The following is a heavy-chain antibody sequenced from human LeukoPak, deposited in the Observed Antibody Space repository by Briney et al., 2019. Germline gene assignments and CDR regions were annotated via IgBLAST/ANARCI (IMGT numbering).Heavy chain of an antibody. V-gene: IGHV3-73*01. D-gene: IGHD3-10*01. Sequence: GGSLRLSCVASGFTFTDSTVHWVRQASGKGLEWLGFIRSKANSYATGYSASVKGRFTVSRDDSKKTAYLQVNSLRAEDTAVYYCAKGFYYGSGSYLGDWGQGTLVTVSS. CDR3: AKGFYYGSGSYLGD. CDR2: IRSKANSYAT. J-gene: IGHJ4*02. CDR1: GFTFTDST.